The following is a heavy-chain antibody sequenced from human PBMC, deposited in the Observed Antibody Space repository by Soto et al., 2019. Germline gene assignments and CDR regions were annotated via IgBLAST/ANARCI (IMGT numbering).Heavy chain of an antibody. CDR1: GFTFSSYG. Sequence: VVSRRVSCAASGFTFSSYGMHWVRQAPGKGLEWVAVISYYVINKYYADSVKGRFTISRDNSKNALYLQMNSLRPEDTAVYYCASSARGLEYFQHWGQGTLVTVS. V-gene: IGHV3-30*03. J-gene: IGHJ1*01. D-gene: IGHD4-17*01. CDR2: ISYYVINK. CDR3: ASSARGLEYFQH.